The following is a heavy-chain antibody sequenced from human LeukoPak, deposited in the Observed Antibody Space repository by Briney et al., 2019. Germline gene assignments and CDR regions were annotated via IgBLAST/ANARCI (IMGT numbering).Heavy chain of an antibody. D-gene: IGHD2-8*01. Sequence: SETLSLTCTVSGGSISSYYWSWIRQPAGKGLEWIGRIYTSGSTNYNPSLKSRVTISVDTSKNQFSLKLSSVTAADTAVYYCAQNGQSGFSFDPWGQGTLVTVSS. CDR3: AQNGQSGFSFDP. J-gene: IGHJ5*02. CDR2: IYTSGST. CDR1: GGSISSYY. V-gene: IGHV4-4*07.